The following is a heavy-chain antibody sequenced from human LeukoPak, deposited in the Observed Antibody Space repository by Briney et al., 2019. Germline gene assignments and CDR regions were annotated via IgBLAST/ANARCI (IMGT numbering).Heavy chain of an antibody. Sequence: GGSLRLSCAASGFTFISYWMTWARQAPGKGLEWVANIKQDGSEIYYVDSVKGRFTISRDNAKNSLYLQMNSLRAEDTAVYYCARGSSGSYLGAFDLWRRGTMVTVSS. CDR3: ARGSSGSYLGAFDL. D-gene: IGHD3-22*01. V-gene: IGHV3-7*04. CDR1: GFTFISYW. J-gene: IGHJ3*01. CDR2: IKQDGSEI.